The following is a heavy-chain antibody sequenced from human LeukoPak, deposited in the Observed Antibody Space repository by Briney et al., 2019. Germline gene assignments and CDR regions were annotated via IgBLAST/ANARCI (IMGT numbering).Heavy chain of an antibody. CDR3: ARGSPIGQQLVVDDY. CDR1: GGSFSGYY. CDR2: INHSGST. D-gene: IGHD6-13*01. V-gene: IGHV4-34*01. Sequence: SETLSLTCAVYGGSFSGYYWSWIRQPPGKGLEWIGEINHSGSTNYNPSLKSRVTISVDTSKNQFSLKLSSVTAADTAVYYGARGSPIGQQLVVDDYWGQGTLVTVSS. J-gene: IGHJ4*02.